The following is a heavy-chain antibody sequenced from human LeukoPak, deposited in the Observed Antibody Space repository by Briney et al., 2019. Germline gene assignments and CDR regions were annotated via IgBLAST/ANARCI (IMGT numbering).Heavy chain of an antibody. J-gene: IGHJ4*02. D-gene: IGHD6-13*01. CDR3: AKDESQSSSYYYGFADC. CDR2: IRQDGVNK. V-gene: IGHV3-30*02. CDR1: GFTHSSFG. Sequence: GGSLRLSCASSGFTHSSFGMHWARQAPGKGLEGLAYIRQDGVNKYYADCVKGRITISRDNSKNTVYLQMNSLRAEDTAVYYCAKDESQSSSYYYGFADCWGQGTLVTVSS.